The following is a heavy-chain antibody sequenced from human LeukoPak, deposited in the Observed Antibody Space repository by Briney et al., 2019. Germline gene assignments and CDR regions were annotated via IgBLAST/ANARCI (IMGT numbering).Heavy chain of an antibody. CDR3: AKDRRVLWFGELLSD. D-gene: IGHD3-10*01. Sequence: PGGSLRLSCAASGFTFNSYAMSWVRQAPGKGLEWVSAISGSGGSTYYADSVKGRFTISRDNSKNTLYLQMNSLRAEDTAVYYCAKDRRVLWFGELLSDWGQGTLVTVSS. J-gene: IGHJ4*02. CDR2: ISGSGGST. CDR1: GFTFNSYA. V-gene: IGHV3-23*01.